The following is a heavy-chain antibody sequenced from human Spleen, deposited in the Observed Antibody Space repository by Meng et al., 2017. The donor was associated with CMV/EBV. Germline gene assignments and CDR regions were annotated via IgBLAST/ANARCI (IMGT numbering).Heavy chain of an antibody. D-gene: IGHD4-11*01. Sequence: QRTLKEPGPTLVKPTQTLTLTCTFSGFSLSTSGVGVGWIRQPPGKALEWLALIYWDDDKRYSPSLKSRLTITKDTSKNQVVLTMTNMDPVDTATYYCAHRDVYSNYRWFDPWGQGTLVTVSS. V-gene: IGHV2-5*02. CDR3: AHRDVYSNYRWFDP. CDR1: GFSLSTSGVG. CDR2: IYWDDDK. J-gene: IGHJ5*02.